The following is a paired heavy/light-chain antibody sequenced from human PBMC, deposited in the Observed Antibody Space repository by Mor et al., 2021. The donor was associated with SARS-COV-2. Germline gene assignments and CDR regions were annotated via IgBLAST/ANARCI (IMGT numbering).Heavy chain of an antibody. Sequence: QVQMVESGGGLVQPGRSLRLSCAASGFNFSTYAMYWVRQAPGKGLEWVALISYDGSNKYQADSVKGRFTISRDNSKNKLYLQMNSLRTEDTAVYFCARDAEYSSSIPHPGYMDVWGKGTTVTVSS. CDR3: ARDAEYSSSIPHPGYMDV. CDR1: GFNFSTYA. D-gene: IGHD6-6*01. V-gene: IGHV3-30-3*01. J-gene: IGHJ6*03. CDR2: ISYDGSNK.
Light chain of an antibody. CDR2: KAS. V-gene: IGKV1-5*03. CDR3: QQYNSYPYS. Sequence: DIQMTQSPSILSASVGDRVTITCRASHSINNWLAWYQQKPGKAPKLLIYKASTLESGVPSRFSGSGSGTEFTLTISSLQPDDFASYYCQQYNSYPYSFGQGTKLEIK. CDR1: HSINNW. J-gene: IGKJ2*03.